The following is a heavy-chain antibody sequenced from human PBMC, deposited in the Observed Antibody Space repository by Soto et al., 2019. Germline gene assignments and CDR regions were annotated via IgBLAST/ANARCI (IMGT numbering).Heavy chain of an antibody. V-gene: IGHV4-39*01. CDR1: GGSVSSDRYL. Sequence: QLLLQESGPRLVKPSATLSLKCTVAGGSVSSDRYLWGWIRQPPGKGLGWIGSIRCSATTNGNTMYAPSLSGRVTISLYTSADQFSLGVTSLTATDTADYFCSRHDDCRTTPLGFHLWGQGTLVTVSS. CDR3: SRHDDCRTTPLGFHL. J-gene: IGHJ4*03. CDR2: IRCSATTNGNT. D-gene: IGHD2-21*01.